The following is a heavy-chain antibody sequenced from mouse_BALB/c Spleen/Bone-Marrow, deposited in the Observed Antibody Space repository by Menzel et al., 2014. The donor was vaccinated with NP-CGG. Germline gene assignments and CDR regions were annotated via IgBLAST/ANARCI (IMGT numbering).Heavy chain of an antibody. CDR2: LIPSNGRT. Sequence: VPLQQSGDDLVKPGASVKLSCKAPGYTFTSYWMHWVKQRPGQGLEWIGELIPSNGRTTYNEKLKSKATLTVDKSANTAYMQLSSLTSEDSAVYYCARWLLQYFDVWGAGTTVTVSS. J-gene: IGHJ1*01. CDR3: ARWLLQYFDV. V-gene: IGHV1S81*02. CDR1: GYTFTSYW. D-gene: IGHD2-3*01.